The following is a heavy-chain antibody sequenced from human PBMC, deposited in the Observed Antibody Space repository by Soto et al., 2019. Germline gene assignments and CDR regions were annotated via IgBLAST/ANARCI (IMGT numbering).Heavy chain of an antibody. CDR3: ARDLGGPDY. Sequence: GGSLRLSCAASGFTLNNYWMHWVREAPGKGLVWVSRINNDGSSTGYADPVKGRFTISRDNAKNTLYLQMNSLRAEDTAIYYCARDLGGPDYWGQGTLVTVSS. J-gene: IGHJ4*02. D-gene: IGHD3-16*01. CDR2: INNDGSST. CDR1: GFTLNNYW. V-gene: IGHV3-74*01.